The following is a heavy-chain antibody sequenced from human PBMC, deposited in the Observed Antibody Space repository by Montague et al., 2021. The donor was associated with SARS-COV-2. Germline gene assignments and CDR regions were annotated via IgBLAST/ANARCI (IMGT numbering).Heavy chain of an antibody. CDR3: ARDKAEYIVVVPAVPLAYGMDV. D-gene: IGHD2-2*01. CDR1: GGSISSSSYY. CDR2: IYYSGST. J-gene: IGHJ6*02. Sequence: SETLSLTCTVSGGSISSSSYYWGWIRQPPGKELEWIGSIYYSGSTYYNPSLKSRVTISVGTSKNQFSLKLSSVTAADTAVYYCARDKAEYIVVVPAVPLAYGMDVWGQGTTVTVSS. V-gene: IGHV4-39*07.